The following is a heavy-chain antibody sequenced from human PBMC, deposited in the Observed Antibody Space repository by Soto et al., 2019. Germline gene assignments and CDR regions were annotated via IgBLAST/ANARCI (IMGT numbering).Heavy chain of an antibody. CDR3: ARGYYYYGMDV. J-gene: IGHJ6*02. CDR2: INHSGST. Sequence: PSETLSLTCAVYGGSFSGYYWSWIRQPPGKGLEWIGEINHSGSTNYNPSLKSRVTISVDTSKNQFSLKLSSVTAADTAVHYCARGYYYYGMDVWGQGTTVTVSS. CDR1: GGSFSGYY. V-gene: IGHV4-34*01.